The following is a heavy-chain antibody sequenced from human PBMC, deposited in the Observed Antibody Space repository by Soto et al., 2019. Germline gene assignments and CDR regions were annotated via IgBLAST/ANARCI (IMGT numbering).Heavy chain of an antibody. CDR1: GFTFSSYA. CDR2: ISYDGSNK. Sequence: QVQLVESGGGVVQPGRSLRLSCAASGFTFSSYAMHWVRQAPGKGLEWVAVISYDGSNKYYADSVKGRFTISRDNSKNTLDLPMNSLRAEDTAVYYCATKGSGITIFGVVYYYGMDVWGQGTTVTVSS. D-gene: IGHD3-3*01. J-gene: IGHJ6*02. CDR3: ATKGSGITIFGVVYYYGMDV. V-gene: IGHV3-30-3*01.